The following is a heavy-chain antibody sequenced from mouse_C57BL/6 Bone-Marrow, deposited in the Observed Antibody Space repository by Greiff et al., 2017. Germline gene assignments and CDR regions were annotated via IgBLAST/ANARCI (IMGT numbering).Heavy chain of an antibody. CDR2: IYPEDGDT. V-gene: IGHV14-1*01. CDR1: GFKIKDYY. CDR3: TADSTVLSTGCAY. Sequence: EVQLQQSGAELVRPGASVKLSCTVSGFKIKDYYMHWVKQRPEQGLEWLGRIYPEDGDTIYAPKFQGKATMTVDKSSNTAYLQLISLTSEDTAVSYCTADSTVLSTGCAYWGQGTLVTVST. J-gene: IGHJ3*01. D-gene: IGHD1-1*01.